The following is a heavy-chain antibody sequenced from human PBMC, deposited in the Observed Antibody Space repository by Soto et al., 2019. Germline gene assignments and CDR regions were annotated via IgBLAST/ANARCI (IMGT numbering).Heavy chain of an antibody. CDR3: XXXXTSYGMDV. J-gene: IGHJ6*02. CDR1: GYTFTSYD. Sequence: QVQLVQSGAEVKKPGASVKVSCKASGYTFTSYDINWVRQATGQGLEWMGWMNPNSGNTGYAQKFQGRVTMTRNTSISTAYXXLXXXXXXXXXXXXXXXXXTSYGMDVWGQGTTVT. V-gene: IGHV1-8*01. CDR2: MNPNSGNT.